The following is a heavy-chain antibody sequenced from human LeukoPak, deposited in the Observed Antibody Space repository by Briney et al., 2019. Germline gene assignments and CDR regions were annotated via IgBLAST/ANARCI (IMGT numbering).Heavy chain of an antibody. J-gene: IGHJ4*02. CDR3: LRGDRRDY. CDR2: IDSSGGYM. Sequence: GGSLRLSCEASGFTLNTYSMNWARQAPGKGLEWVSSIDSSGGYMFYADSVKGRFIISRDNAKDSLYLQMNSLRVGDTAVYYCLRGDRRDYWGQGTLVTVSS. CDR1: GFTLNTYS. V-gene: IGHV3-21*06.